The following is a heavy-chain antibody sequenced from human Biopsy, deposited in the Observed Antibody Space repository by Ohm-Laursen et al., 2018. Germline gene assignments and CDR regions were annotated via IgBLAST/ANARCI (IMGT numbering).Heavy chain of an antibody. D-gene: IGHD1-1*01. Sequence: PTQTLTLTRSFSGFSLSARGMCVSWIRQAPGKALEWLARVDWDDYKDYSASLQTKLSISKDTSKNQVVLTLTNMGPVDTATYYCARHRADNFGALEYWGQGILVTASS. CDR3: ARHRADNFGALEY. CDR2: VDWDDYK. CDR1: GFSLSARGMC. J-gene: IGHJ4*02. V-gene: IGHV2-70*11.